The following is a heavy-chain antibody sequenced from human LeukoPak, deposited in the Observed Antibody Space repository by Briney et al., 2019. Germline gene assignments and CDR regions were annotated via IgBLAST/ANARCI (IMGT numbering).Heavy chain of an antibody. CDR2: IYYSGSS. D-gene: IGHD2-2*01. V-gene: IGHV4-39*01. CDR1: VGSISSSSYY. CDR3: ASRSSPGYFQQ. J-gene: IGHJ1*01. Sequence: SETLSLTCTVPVGSISSSSYYWGWIRQPPGKGLEWIGSIYYSGSSYYNPSLKSRVTLSVDASKNQFSLKVRLVTAADAVSFFCASRSSPGYFQQWGQGTLVTVSS.